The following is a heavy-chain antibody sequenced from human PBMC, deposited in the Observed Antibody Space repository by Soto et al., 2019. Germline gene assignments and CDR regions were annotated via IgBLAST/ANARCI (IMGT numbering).Heavy chain of an antibody. J-gene: IGHJ4*02. CDR2: IWYDGSNK. CDR1: GFTFSSYG. CDR3: ARDRDDYSSSWYSVSSPGH. D-gene: IGHD6-13*01. V-gene: IGHV3-33*01. Sequence: LRLSCAASGFTFSSYGMHWVRQAPGKGLEWVAVIWYDGSNKYYADSVKGRFTISRDNSKNTLYLQMNSLRAEDTAVYYCARDRDDYSSSWYSVSSPGHWGQGTLVTVSS.